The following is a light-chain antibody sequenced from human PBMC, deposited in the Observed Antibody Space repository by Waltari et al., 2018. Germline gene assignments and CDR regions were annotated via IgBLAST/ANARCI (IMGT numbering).Light chain of an antibody. J-gene: IGKJ1*01. CDR2: DAS. CDR1: QSVGSK. V-gene: IGKV3D-15*01. Sequence: EIVMTQSPATLSVSPGERATPSCRATQSVGSKLAWYQQKPGQVPRLLIYDASARATGVPARFSGSGSGTEFTLTINNLQSEDFAVYYCQQYNNWPPTWTFGQGTKVEIK. CDR3: QQYNNWPPTWT.